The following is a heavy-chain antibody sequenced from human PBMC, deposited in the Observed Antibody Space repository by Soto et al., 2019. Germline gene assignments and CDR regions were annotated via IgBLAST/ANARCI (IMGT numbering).Heavy chain of an antibody. CDR1: GFTFSSYS. Sequence: PGGSLRLSCAASGFTFSSYSMNWVRQAPGKGLEWVSYISSSSSNIYYADSVKGRFTISRDNSKNTLYLQMNSLRAEDTAVYYCAREIRESAQTTLLDYWGQGALVTVSS. CDR3: AREIRESAQTTLLDY. J-gene: IGHJ4*02. D-gene: IGHD2-15*01. V-gene: IGHV3-48*01. CDR2: ISSSSSNI.